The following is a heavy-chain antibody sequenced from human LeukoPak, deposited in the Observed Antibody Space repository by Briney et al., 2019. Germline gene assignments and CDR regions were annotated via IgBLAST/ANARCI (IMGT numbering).Heavy chain of an antibody. CDR1: GVSISTYY. CDR3: ARHTRMWGYFDY. V-gene: IGHV4-4*07. CDR2: LYASGPT. Sequence: SETLSLTCTVSGVSISTYYWSWLRQPAGKGLEWIGRLYASGPTNYNPSLKSRVTMSVDTSKNQLSLNVNSVTVADTAVYFCARHTRMWGYFDYWGQGTLVTVSS. D-gene: IGHD1-26*01. J-gene: IGHJ4*02.